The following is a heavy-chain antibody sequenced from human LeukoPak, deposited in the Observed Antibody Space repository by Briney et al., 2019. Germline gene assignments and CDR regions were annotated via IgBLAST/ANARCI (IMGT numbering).Heavy chain of an antibody. CDR1: GFTFSNAW. V-gene: IGHV3-15*01. J-gene: IGHJ4*02. Sequence: PEGSLRLSCAASGFTFSNAWRSWVRQAPGKGLEWIGRIKSKTDGGTTDYAAPVKGRFTISRDDSKNTLYLQMNSLKTEDTAVYYCTTEGPLVVIAIPNAPDYWGQGTLVTVSS. CDR2: IKSKTDGGTT. CDR3: TTEGPLVVIAIPNAPDY. D-gene: IGHD2-21*01.